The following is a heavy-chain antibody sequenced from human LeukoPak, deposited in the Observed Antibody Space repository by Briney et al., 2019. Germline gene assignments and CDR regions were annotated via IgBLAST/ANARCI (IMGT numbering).Heavy chain of an antibody. Sequence: ASVTVSCKVSGYTLTELSMHWVRQAPGKGLEWMGGFDPEDGETIYAQKFQGRVTMTEDTSTDTAYMELSSLRSEDTAVYYCATFHYYDSSGYRPFDYWGQGTLVTVSS. CDR1: GYTLTELS. V-gene: IGHV1-24*01. J-gene: IGHJ4*02. D-gene: IGHD3-22*01. CDR2: FDPEDGET. CDR3: ATFHYYDSSGYRPFDY.